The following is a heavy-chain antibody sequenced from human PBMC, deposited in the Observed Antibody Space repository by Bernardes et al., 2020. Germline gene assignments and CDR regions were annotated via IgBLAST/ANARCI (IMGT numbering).Heavy chain of an antibody. V-gene: IGHV4-34*01. D-gene: IGHD4-17*01. Sequence: ETLSLTCAVYGGSFSGYYWSWIRQPPGKGLEWIGEINHSGSTNYNPSLKSRVTISVDTSKNQFSLKLSSVTAADTAVYYCARVPDYGDYRYYYGMDVWGQGTTVTVSS. CDR1: GGSFSGYY. CDR3: ARVPDYGDYRYYYGMDV. CDR2: INHSGST. J-gene: IGHJ6*02.